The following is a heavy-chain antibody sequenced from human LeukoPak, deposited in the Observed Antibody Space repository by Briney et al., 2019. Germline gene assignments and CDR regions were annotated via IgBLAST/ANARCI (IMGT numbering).Heavy chain of an antibody. Sequence: ASVKVSCKASGYTFTSYGISWVRQAPGQGLEWMGWISAYNGNTNYAQKLQGRVTMTTDTSTSTAYMELRSLRSDDTAVYYCARVGILGSCSSTSCPGDAFDIWGQGTMVTVSS. CDR3: ARVGILGSCSSTSCPGDAFDI. D-gene: IGHD2-2*03. J-gene: IGHJ3*02. CDR2: ISAYNGNT. V-gene: IGHV1-18*01. CDR1: GYTFTSYG.